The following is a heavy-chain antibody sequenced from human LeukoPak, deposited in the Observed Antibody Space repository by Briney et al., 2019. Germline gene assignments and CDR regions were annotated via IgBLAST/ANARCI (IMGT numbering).Heavy chain of an antibody. CDR3: ASSGGQKIKTLDY. J-gene: IGHJ4*02. Sequence: GASVKVSCKASGYTFTGYYMHWVRQAPGQGLEWMGWINSNSGGTNYAQKFQGRVTMTRDTSISTAYMELSRLRSDDTAVYYCASSGGQKIKTLDYWGQGTLVTVSS. CDR1: GYTFTGYY. CDR2: INSNSGGT. V-gene: IGHV1-2*02.